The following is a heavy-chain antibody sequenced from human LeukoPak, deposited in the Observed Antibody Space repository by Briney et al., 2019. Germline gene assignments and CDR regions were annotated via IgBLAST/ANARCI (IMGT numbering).Heavy chain of an antibody. CDR2: ISYDGSNK. CDR1: GFTVSTNY. D-gene: IGHD5-18*01. Sequence: GGSLRLSCAASGFTVSTNYMSWVRQAPGKGLEWVAVISYDGSNKYYADSVKGRFTISRDNSKNTLYLQMNSLRAEDTAVYYCAKPPFRGYSYYEYYFDYWGQGTLVTVSS. V-gene: IGHV3-30*18. J-gene: IGHJ4*02. CDR3: AKPPFRGYSYYEYYFDY.